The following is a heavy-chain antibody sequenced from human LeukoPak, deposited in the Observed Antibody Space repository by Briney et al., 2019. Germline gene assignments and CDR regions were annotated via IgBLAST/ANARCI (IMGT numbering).Heavy chain of an antibody. CDR2: TYYGGTN. CDR3: ARILGDFWSGYYPYYYYYYMDV. D-gene: IGHD3-3*01. CDR1: GCSISSYY. V-gene: IGHV4-59*01. J-gene: IGHJ6*03. Sequence: SETLSLTCTVSGCSISSYYWSWLPQPPGHGLVWGGYTYYGGTNNYNPSLKSRVTISVDTSKNQFSLKLSSVTAADTAVYYCARILGDFWSGYYPYYYYYYMDVWGKGTTVTVSS.